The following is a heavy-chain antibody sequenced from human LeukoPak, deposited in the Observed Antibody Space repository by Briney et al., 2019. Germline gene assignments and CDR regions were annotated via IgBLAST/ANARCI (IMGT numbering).Heavy chain of an antibody. CDR3: ARPILPRSDAFDI. CDR2: MNPNSGNT. J-gene: IGHJ3*02. D-gene: IGHD2-15*01. V-gene: IGHV1-8*03. Sequence: ASVKVSCKASGYTFTSYGINWVRQATGQGLEWMGWMNPNSGNTGYAQKFQGRVTITRNTSISTAYMELSSLRSEDTAVYYCARPILPRSDAFDIWGQGTMVTVSS. CDR1: GYTFTSYG.